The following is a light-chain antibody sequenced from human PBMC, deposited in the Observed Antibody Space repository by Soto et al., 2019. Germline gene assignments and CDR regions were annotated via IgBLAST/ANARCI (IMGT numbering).Light chain of an antibody. CDR3: LQDINYPWP. V-gene: IGKV1-6*01. Sequence: AIQMTHSPSSLSASVGDKVTISCRASQGIGNALGWYQQKPGKHPKDLIFGASNLQSGVPPRFSGSGSGTNFTLAISSLQPEDSATYYCLQDINYPWPFGQGTKVEIK. J-gene: IGKJ1*01. CDR1: QGIGNA. CDR2: GAS.